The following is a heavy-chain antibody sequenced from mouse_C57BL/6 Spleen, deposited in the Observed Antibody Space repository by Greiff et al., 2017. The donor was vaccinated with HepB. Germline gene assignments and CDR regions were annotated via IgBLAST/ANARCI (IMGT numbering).Heavy chain of an antibody. Sequence: QVQLKESGPELVKPGASVKISCKASGYAFSSSWMNWVKQRPGKGLEWIGRIYPGDGDTNYNGKFKGKATLTADKSSSTAYMQLSSLASEDSAVYFCAIRAMDYWGQGTSVTVSS. J-gene: IGHJ4*01. CDR3: AIRAMDY. V-gene: IGHV1-82*01. CDR1: GYAFSSSW. CDR2: IYPGDGDT.